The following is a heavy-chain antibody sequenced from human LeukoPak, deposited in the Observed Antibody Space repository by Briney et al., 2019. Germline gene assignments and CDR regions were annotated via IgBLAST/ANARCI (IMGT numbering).Heavy chain of an antibody. CDR2: IIPIFGTA. D-gene: IGHD5-18*01. J-gene: IGHJ6*03. Sequence: GASVKVSCKASGGTFSSYAISWVRQAPGQGLEWMGGIIPIFGTANYAQKFQGRVTITADKSTSTAYMELSSLRSEDTAVYYCARNFDTAMAKAPYYYMDVWGKGTTVTVSS. V-gene: IGHV1-69*06. CDR3: ARNFDTAMAKAPYYYMDV. CDR1: GGTFSSYA.